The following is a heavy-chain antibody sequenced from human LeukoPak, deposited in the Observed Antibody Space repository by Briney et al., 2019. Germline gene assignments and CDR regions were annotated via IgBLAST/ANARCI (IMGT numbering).Heavy chain of an antibody. CDR3: GRGHWGLDY. D-gene: IGHD7-27*01. Sequence: GGSLRLSCAASGFTFSNAWMSWVRQAPGKGLEWVANIKQDGSEKYYEDSVKGRFTISRDNARNTLFLQMDSLRAEDTAVYYCGRGHWGLDYWGQGALVTVSS. CDR1: GFTFSNAW. CDR2: IKQDGSEK. J-gene: IGHJ4*02. V-gene: IGHV3-7*01.